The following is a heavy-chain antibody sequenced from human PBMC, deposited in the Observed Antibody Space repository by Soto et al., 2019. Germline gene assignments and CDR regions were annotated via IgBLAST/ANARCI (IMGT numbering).Heavy chain of an antibody. CDR1: GDSIRGGGHY. D-gene: IGHD7-27*01. CDR2: VYHSGST. V-gene: IGHV4-31*03. Sequence: QVQLQESGPGLVKPSQTLSLTCSVSGDSIRGGGHYWNWIRQFPGKGLEWIGYVYHSGSTHYNPSLRGGLTLSIDTSKNQFSLRLIAVTAADTALYYCARDTGLAPTVWGYWGHGTQVTVSS. J-gene: IGHJ4*03. CDR3: ARDTGLAPTVWGY.